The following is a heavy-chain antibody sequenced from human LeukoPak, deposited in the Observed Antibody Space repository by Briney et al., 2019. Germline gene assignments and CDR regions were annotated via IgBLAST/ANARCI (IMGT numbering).Heavy chain of an antibody. CDR2: ISYDGSNK. V-gene: IGHV3-30-3*01. J-gene: IGHJ3*02. D-gene: IGHD2-2*01. Sequence: ALRLSCVASGFPFSPEWMSWVRQAPGKGLEWVAVISYDGSNKYYADSVKGRFTISRDNSKNTLCLQMNSLRAEDTAVYYCARDSLSKALDIWGQGTMVTVSS. CDR3: ARDSLSKALDI. CDR1: GFPFSPEW.